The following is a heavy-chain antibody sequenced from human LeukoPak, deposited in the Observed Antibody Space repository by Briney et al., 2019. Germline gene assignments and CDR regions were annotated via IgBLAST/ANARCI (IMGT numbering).Heavy chain of an antibody. CDR2: INPNSGGT. J-gene: IGHJ5*02. V-gene: IGHV1-2*02. Sequence: GASVKVSCKAAGYTFTGYYMHWVRQAPGQGLEWMGWINPNSGGTNYAQKFQVRVTMTRDTSISTTYMELSRLRSDDTAVYYCALIVDYYDSSGYYYWFDPWGQGTLVTVSS. CDR1: GYTFTGYY. D-gene: IGHD3-22*01. CDR3: ALIVDYYDSSGYYYWFDP.